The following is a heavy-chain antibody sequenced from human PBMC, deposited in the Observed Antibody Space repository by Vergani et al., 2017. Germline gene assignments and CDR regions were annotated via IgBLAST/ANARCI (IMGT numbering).Heavy chain of an antibody. J-gene: IGHJ4*02. CDR1: GFTFSSYA. D-gene: IGHD6-13*01. V-gene: IGHV3-30-3*01. CDR2: ISYDGSNK. Sequence: QVQLVESGGNVVQSGTSLRLSCAASGFTFSSYAMHWVRQAPGKGLEWVAVISYDGSNKYYADSVKGRFTISRDNSKNTLYLQMNSLRAEDTAVYYCARSVAAAGNDYWGQGTLVTVSS. CDR3: ARSVAAAGNDY.